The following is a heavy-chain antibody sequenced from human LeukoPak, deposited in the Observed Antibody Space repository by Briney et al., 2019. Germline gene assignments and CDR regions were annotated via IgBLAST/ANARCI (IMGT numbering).Heavy chain of an antibody. CDR3: ARRDDYYDT. Sequence: GESLNISCKGSGYSFTNYWISWVRQMPGKGLEWMGRIDPSDSYTNYSPSFQGHATISTDKSISTAFLQWNSLKASDTGMYYCARRDDYYDTWGQGTMVTVSS. CDR1: GYSFTNYW. CDR2: IDPSDSYT. V-gene: IGHV5-10-1*01. D-gene: IGHD3-16*01. J-gene: IGHJ3*02.